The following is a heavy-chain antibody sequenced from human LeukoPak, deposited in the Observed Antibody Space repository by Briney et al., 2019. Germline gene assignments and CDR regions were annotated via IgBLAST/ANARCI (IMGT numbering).Heavy chain of an antibody. CDR3: ARARRQRDRSSCYLDFDY. D-gene: IGHD6-13*01. CDR1: GFTFSNYA. J-gene: IGHJ4*02. CDR2: ISTGDGRGGT. Sequence: GGSLRLSCATSGFTFSNYAMTWVRQTPDKGLEWVSTISTGDGRGGTYYADSVRGRFTISRDDSKDTLYLHMNSLRAGDAAIYYCARARRQRDRSSCYLDFDYWGQGALVTVSS. V-gene: IGHV3-23*01.